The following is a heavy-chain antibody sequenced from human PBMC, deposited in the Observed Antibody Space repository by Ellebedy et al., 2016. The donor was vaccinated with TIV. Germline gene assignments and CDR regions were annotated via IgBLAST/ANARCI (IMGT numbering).Heavy chain of an antibody. Sequence: GESLKISCAAFGFTFSSYSIHWVRQAPDKGLEWVAVISYDGTTNYYAGSVKGRFTISRDNAKNSLYLQMNSLRGDDTALYYCAKGGGYEMYHHMDVWGKGTTVTVSS. CDR2: ISYDGTTN. CDR1: GFTFSSYS. D-gene: IGHD5-12*01. CDR3: AKGGGYEMYHHMDV. J-gene: IGHJ6*03. V-gene: IGHV3-30*04.